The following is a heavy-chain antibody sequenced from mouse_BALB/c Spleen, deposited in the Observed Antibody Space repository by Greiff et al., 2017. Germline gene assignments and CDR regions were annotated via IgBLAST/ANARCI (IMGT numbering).Heavy chain of an antibody. CDR1: GYSITSDYA. D-gene: IGHD1-1*01. CDR2: ISYSGST. J-gene: IGHJ2*01. CDR3: ALYYGSSRNYFDY. V-gene: IGHV3-2*02. Sequence: EVMLVESGPGLVKPSQSLSLTCTVTGYSITSDYAWNWIRQFPGNKLEWMGYISYSGSTSYNPSLKSRISITRDTSKNQFFLQLNSVTTEDTATYYCALYYGSSRNYFDYWGQGTTLTVSS.